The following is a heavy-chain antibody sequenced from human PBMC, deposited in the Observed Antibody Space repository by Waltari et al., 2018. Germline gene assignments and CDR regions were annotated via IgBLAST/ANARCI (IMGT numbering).Heavy chain of an antibody. D-gene: IGHD1-1*01. V-gene: IGHV3-23*01. CDR3: TKDLTTAPGNVNWFHP. Sequence: EVQLLESGGGSAQPGGSLRLSCAASGFPFDIYDMSWVRQAPGKGLEWVSILSGSGGDTYYADSVKGRFTVSRDNSKNKVYLQMNNLRAEDTAVYYCTKDLTTAPGNVNWFHPWGQGTLVTVSS. CDR1: GFPFDIYD. CDR2: LSGSGGDT. J-gene: IGHJ5*02.